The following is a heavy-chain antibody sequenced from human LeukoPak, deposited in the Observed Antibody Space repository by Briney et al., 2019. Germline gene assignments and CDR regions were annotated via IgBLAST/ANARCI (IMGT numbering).Heavy chain of an antibody. CDR2: INPSGSST. CDR3: ARAHTSAPGTLFDH. CDR1: GYTFIRYY. Sequence: ASVKVSCKASGYTFIRYYMHWVRQAPGQGLEWMGRINPSGSSTSYAQKFQGRVTMTRDTSTSTLYMELSSLGSEDTAVYYCARAHTSAPGTLFDHWGQGTLVTVSS. J-gene: IGHJ4*02. V-gene: IGHV1-46*01. D-gene: IGHD3-3*01.